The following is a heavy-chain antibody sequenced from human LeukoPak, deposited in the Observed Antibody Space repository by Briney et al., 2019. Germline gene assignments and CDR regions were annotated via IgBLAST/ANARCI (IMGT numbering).Heavy chain of an antibody. J-gene: IGHJ5*02. D-gene: IGHD3-3*01. V-gene: IGHV4-39*07. Sequence: SETLSLTCTVSGGSISSSSYYWGWIRQPAGKGLEWIGSIYYSGSTYYNPSLKSRVTISVDTSKNQFSLKLSSVTAADTAVYYCAREKYDFWSGYYTSWFDPWGQGTLVTVSS. CDR1: GGSISSSSYY. CDR2: IYYSGST. CDR3: AREKYDFWSGYYTSWFDP.